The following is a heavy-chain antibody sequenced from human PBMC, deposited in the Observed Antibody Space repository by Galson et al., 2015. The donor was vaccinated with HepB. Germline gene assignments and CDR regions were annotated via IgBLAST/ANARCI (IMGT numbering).Heavy chain of an antibody. CDR2: NRNKAYGETT. D-gene: IGHD3-10*02. Sequence: SLRLSCAGSGFTFGDYSLNWFRQAPGKGLEWVGFNRNKAYGETTQYAASVKGRFTISRDDSKSIAYLQMDSLKTEDTAVYFCSRGHLFGVIWGQGTLVTVSS. J-gene: IGHJ4*02. CDR1: GFTFGDYS. V-gene: IGHV3-49*03. CDR3: SRGHLFGVI.